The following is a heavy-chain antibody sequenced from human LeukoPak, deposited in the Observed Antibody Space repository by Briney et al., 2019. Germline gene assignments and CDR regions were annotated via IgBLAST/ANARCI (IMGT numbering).Heavy chain of an antibody. CDR3: ARDGDSSGYYSNFDY. CDR1: GFTFSSYS. D-gene: IGHD3-22*01. Sequence: GGSLRLSCAASGFTFSSYSMNWVRQAPGKGLEWVSSISSSSSYIYYADSVKGRFTISRDNAKGSLYLQMNSLRAEDTAVYYCARDGDSSGYYSNFDYWGQGTLVTVS. J-gene: IGHJ4*02. CDR2: ISSSSSYI. V-gene: IGHV3-21*01.